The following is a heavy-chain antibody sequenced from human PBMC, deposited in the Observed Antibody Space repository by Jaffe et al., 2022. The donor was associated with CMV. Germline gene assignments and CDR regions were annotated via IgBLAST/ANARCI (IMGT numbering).Heavy chain of an antibody. V-gene: IGHV3-11*06. D-gene: IGHD5-18*01. CDR1: GFTFSDYY. J-gene: IGHJ6*03. CDR3: ARGRREYSYGFDYYYYMDV. Sequence: QVQLVESGGGLVKPGGSLRLSCAASGFTFSDYYMSWIRQAPGKGLEWVSYISSSSSYTNYADSVKGRFTISRDNAKNSLYLQMNSLRAEDTAVYYCARGRREYSYGFDYYYYMDVWGKGTTVTVSS. CDR2: ISSSSSYT.